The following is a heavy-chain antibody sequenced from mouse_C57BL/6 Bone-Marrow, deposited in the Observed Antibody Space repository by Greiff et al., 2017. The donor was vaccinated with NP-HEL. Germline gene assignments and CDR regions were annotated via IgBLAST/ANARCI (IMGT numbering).Heavy chain of an antibody. CDR3: ARRGLLYAMDY. J-gene: IGHJ4*01. Sequence: QVQLQQSGAELVKPGASVKLSCKASGYTFTSYWMHWVKQRPGQGLEWIGMIHPNSGSTNYNEKFKSKATLTVDKSSSTAYMQLSSLTSEDSAVYYCARRGLLYAMDYWGQGTSVTVSS. V-gene: IGHV1-64*01. CDR1: GYTFTSYW. CDR2: IHPNSGST. D-gene: IGHD1-1*01.